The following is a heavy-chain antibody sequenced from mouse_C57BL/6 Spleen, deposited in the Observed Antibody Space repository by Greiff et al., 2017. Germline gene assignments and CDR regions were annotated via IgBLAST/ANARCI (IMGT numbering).Heavy chain of an antibody. CDR2: FHPYNDDT. CDR1: GYTFTTYP. CDR3: ATLDSSGYGWFAY. D-gene: IGHD3-2*02. V-gene: IGHV1-47*01. J-gene: IGHJ3*01. Sequence: QVQLQQSGAELVKPGASVKMSCKASGYTFTTYPIEWMKQNHGKSLEWIGNFHPYNDDTKYNEKFKGKATLTVEKSSSTVYLELSRLTSDDAAVYYCATLDSSGYGWFAYWGQGTLVTVSA.